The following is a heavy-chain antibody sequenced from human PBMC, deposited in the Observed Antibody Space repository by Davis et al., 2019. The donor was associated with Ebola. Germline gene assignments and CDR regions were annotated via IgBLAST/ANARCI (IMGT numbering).Heavy chain of an antibody. V-gene: IGHV1-69*02. D-gene: IGHD1-14*01. CDR3: ARGTTPLDH. CDR2: IIPILGIV. Sequence: FSDNVSYKPSLCTFSSPTAIPPRQLPGQGLEWMGRIIPILGIVNYAQKFQGRVTITADKSTSTAYMELSSLRSEDTAVYYCARGTTPLDHWGQQTLVSVSS. J-gene: IGHJ4*01. CDR1: LCTFSSPT.